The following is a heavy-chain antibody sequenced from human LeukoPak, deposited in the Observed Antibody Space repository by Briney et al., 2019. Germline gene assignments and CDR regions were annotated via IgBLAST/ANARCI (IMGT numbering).Heavy chain of an antibody. J-gene: IGHJ4*02. V-gene: IGHV4-61*01. CDR2: IYYSGST. CDR1: GGSVSSGYYY. CDR3: ARDRGWELFDY. Sequence: SETLSLTCTVSGGSVSSGYYYWSGIRQPPGKGLEWVGNIYYSGSTNYNPSLKSRVTISADTSKNQFSLKLSSVTAADTAVYYCARDRGWELFDYWGQGTQVTVSS. D-gene: IGHD1-26*01.